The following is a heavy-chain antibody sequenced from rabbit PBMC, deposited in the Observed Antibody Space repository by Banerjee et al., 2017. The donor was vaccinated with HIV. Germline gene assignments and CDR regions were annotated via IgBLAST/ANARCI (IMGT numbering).Heavy chain of an antibody. CDR3: ARRGDNAAYDP. D-gene: IGHD4-2*01. J-gene: IGHJ2*01. CDR2: IGVSSGRA. Sequence: QSLEESGGDLVKPGASLTLTCKASGFSFSSGYMCWVRQAPGKGLEWIACIGVSSGRAYYANWPKGRFTISKTSSTTVTLQMTSLTAADTATYFCARRGDNAAYDPWGQGTLVTVS. V-gene: IGHV1S40*01. CDR1: GFSFSSGY.